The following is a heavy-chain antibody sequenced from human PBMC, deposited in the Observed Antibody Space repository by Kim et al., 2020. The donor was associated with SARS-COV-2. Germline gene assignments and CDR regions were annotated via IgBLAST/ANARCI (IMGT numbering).Heavy chain of an antibody. Sequence: SETLSLTCTASGGSISSYYWSWIRQPAGKGLEWIGRIYTSGSTNYNPSLKSRVTMSVDTSKNQFSLKLSSVTAADTAVYYCARAFSYYYDSSGYYYYYYGMAVWGQGTTVTVSS. CDR1: GGSISSYY. CDR3: ARAFSYYYDSSGYYYYYYGMAV. D-gene: IGHD3-22*01. J-gene: IGHJ6*02. CDR2: IYTSGST. V-gene: IGHV4-4*07.